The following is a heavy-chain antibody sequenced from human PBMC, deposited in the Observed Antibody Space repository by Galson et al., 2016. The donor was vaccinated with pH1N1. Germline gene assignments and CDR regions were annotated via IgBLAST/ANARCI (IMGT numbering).Heavy chain of an antibody. J-gene: IGHJ4*02. CDR1: GYSVTRYY. Sequence: SVKVSCKAAGYSVTRYYMHWVRQAPGQGLEWMGIIDPSDGTTTYSEKFQGRISLTRDTSTNSVYMELTTLRPDDSATTFCARRYFLDYWGQGTLVTVSS. V-gene: IGHV1-46*01. CDR3: ARRYFLDY. CDR2: IDPSDGTT.